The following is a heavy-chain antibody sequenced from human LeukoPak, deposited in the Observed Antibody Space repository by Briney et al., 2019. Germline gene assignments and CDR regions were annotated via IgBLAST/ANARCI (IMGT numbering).Heavy chain of an antibody. CDR3: ARESGYDSFPYYYYYYMDV. CDR2: IYTSGST. J-gene: IGHJ6*03. CDR1: GGSISSGSYY. Sequence: PSQTLSLTCTVSGGSISSGSYYWSWIRQPAGKGLEWIGRIYTSGSTNYNPSLKSRVTISVDTSKNQFSLKLSSVTAADTAVYYCARESGYDSFPYYYYYYMDVWGKGTTVTISS. V-gene: IGHV4-61*02. D-gene: IGHD5-12*01.